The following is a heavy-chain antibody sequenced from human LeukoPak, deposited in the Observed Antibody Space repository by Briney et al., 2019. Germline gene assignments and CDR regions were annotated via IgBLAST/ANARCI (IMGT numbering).Heavy chain of an antibody. Sequence: SETLSLTCAVYGGSFSGYYLSWIRQPPGKGLEWIGEINHSGSTNYDPSLKSRVTISVDTSKNQFSLKLSSATAADTAVYYCARGLAGGRYYFDYWGQRTLVTVSS. CDR2: INHSGST. D-gene: IGHD7-27*01. J-gene: IGHJ4*02. CDR1: GGSFSGYY. V-gene: IGHV4-34*01. CDR3: ARGLAGGRYYFDY.